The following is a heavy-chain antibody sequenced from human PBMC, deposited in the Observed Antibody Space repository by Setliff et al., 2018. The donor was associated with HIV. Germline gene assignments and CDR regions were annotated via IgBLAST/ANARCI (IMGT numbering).Heavy chain of an antibody. CDR3: AKERGWDNWYFDF. J-gene: IGHJ2*01. V-gene: IGHV3-23*01. D-gene: IGHD6-19*01. CDR1: GFIVNNFE. Sequence: GGSLRLSCAASGFIVNNFEMNWVRQAPGKGLEWISYISSSGGFRYYADSVKGRFTISKDTSNNMLYLQLTSLRPEDTAVYYCAKERGWDNWYFDFWGRGTLVTVSS. CDR2: ISSSGGFR.